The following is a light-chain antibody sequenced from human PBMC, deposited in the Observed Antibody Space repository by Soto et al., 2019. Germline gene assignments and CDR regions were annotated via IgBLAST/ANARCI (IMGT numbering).Light chain of an antibody. J-gene: IGLJ1*01. Sequence: QCVLTQPPSAYGTAGQRVTISCSGSSSNIGSKTVNWYQQLPGTAPKLLIYSNYQRPSGVPDRFSGSKSGTSASLAISGLQSEDEADYYCSAWDASLDGYVFGTGTKVTVL. CDR2: SNY. V-gene: IGLV1-44*01. CDR3: SAWDASLDGYV. CDR1: SSNIGSKT.